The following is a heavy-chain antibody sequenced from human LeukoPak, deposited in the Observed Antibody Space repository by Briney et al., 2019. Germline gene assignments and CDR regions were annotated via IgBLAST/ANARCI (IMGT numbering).Heavy chain of an antibody. CDR3: ARGLTGAPYNWFDP. Sequence: SETLSLTCAVYGGSFSGYYWSWIRQPPGEGLEWIGEINHSGSTNYNPSLKSRVTISVDTSKNQFSLKLSSVTAADTAMYYCARGLTGAPYNWFDPWGQGTLVTVSS. V-gene: IGHV4-34*01. D-gene: IGHD1-20*01. J-gene: IGHJ5*02. CDR2: INHSGST. CDR1: GGSFSGYY.